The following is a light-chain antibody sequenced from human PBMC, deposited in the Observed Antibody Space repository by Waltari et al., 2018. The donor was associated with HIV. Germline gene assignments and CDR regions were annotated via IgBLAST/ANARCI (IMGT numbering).Light chain of an antibody. J-gene: IGKJ2*01. Sequence: VVTQSPDSLVVTVGETAPLHCKSNQSLLYRSETKNFLAWYQQKPGQRPKLLIYWASTRQSGVPYRFSGSGSGTDFTLTISTLQAEDVAVYYCQQYHRVPYTFGQGTKLQIK. CDR3: QQYHRVPYT. CDR1: QSLLYRSETKNF. CDR2: WAS. V-gene: IGKV4-1*01.